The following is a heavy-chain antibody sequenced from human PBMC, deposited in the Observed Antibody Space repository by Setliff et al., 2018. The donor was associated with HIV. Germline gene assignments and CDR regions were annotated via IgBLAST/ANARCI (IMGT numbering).Heavy chain of an antibody. CDR3: ARIWGIPPLYYFDY. Sequence: GASVKVSCKASGYTLRRFGITWVRQAPGQRLEWMGWIHAGNGYTKYSQKFQGRVTFTRDTSASAAYMDLSSLRSEDTAVYYCARIWGIPPLYYFDYWGQGTLVTVSS. D-gene: IGHD3-16*01. CDR2: IHAGNGYT. J-gene: IGHJ4*02. CDR1: GYTLRRFG. V-gene: IGHV1-3*01.